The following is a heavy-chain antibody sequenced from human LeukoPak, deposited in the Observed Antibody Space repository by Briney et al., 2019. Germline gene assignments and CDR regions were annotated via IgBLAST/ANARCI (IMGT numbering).Heavy chain of an antibody. D-gene: IGHD2-21*01. CDR2: VYLGGST. J-gene: IGHJ4*02. CDR3: ARDHCDDAACYPFDR. CDR1: GASFNYYY. Sequence: SETLSLTCNVSGASFNYYYWSLIRQPAGKGLEWIGRVYLGGSTNYNPSLKSRVMMSLDKANNQFSLRLSSVTAADTAIYYCARDHCDDAACYPFDRWGQGTLVTVSS. V-gene: IGHV4-4*07.